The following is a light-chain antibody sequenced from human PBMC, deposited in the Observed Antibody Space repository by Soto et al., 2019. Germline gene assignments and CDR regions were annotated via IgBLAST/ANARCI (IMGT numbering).Light chain of an antibody. Sequence: SALTQPASVSGSPGQSITISCTGTSSDIGSYDLVSWYQHHPARAPKLIIYEGSKWPSGVSMRFSGSKSGYTASLTISGLQAEAEADYFCCSYAGSVTYVVFGGGTKLTVL. J-gene: IGLJ2*01. CDR1: SSDIGSYDL. CDR2: EGS. CDR3: CSYAGSVTYVV. V-gene: IGLV2-23*01.